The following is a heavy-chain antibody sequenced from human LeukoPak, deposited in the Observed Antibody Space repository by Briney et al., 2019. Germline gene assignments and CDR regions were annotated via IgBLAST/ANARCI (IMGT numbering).Heavy chain of an antibody. Sequence: ASVKVSCTASGYTFTNYAISWVRQAPGQGLEWMGWISVYNANTNDAQKFQGRVTVTRDMSTSTVYMELSSLRSEDTAVYYCARDLLTAMTTKPYYYYMDVWGKGTTVTISS. D-gene: IGHD4-11*01. CDR1: GYTFTNYA. J-gene: IGHJ6*03. V-gene: IGHV1-18*01. CDR3: ARDLLTAMTTKPYYYYMDV. CDR2: ISVYNANT.